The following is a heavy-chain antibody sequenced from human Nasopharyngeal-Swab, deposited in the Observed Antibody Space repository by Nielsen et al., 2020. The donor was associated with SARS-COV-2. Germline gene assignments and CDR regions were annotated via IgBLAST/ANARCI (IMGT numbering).Heavy chain of an antibody. CDR1: GGTFISYA. CDR2: IIPIFGTA. Sequence: SVKVSCKASGGTFISYAISWVRQAPGQGPEWMGGIIPIFGTANYAQKFQGRVTITADESTSTAYMELSSLRSEDTAVYYCARDPAWVKRGAYGWFDPWGQGTLVTVSS. D-gene: IGHD1-1*01. V-gene: IGHV1-69*13. CDR3: ARDPAWVKRGAYGWFDP. J-gene: IGHJ5*02.